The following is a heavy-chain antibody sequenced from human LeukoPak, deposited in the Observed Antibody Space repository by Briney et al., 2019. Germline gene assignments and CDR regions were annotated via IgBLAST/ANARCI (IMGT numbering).Heavy chain of an antibody. CDR2: ISWNSGSI. V-gene: IGHV3-9*01. CDR3: AKTRSGYNFDY. Sequence: GGSLRLSCAASGFTFSSYAMSWVRQALGKGLEWVSGISWNSGSIGYADSVKGRFTISRDNAKNSLYLQMNSLRAEDTALYYCAKTRSGYNFDYWGQGTLVTVSS. CDR1: GFTFSSYA. J-gene: IGHJ4*02. D-gene: IGHD3-22*01.